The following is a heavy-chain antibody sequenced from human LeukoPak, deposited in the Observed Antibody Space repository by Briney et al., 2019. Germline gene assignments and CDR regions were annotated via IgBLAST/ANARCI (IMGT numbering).Heavy chain of an antibody. D-gene: IGHD3-10*01. CDR1: GYSFISYW. CDR3: GRHKVRGVIYYLDY. CDR2: IYPGGSDT. J-gene: IGHJ4*02. V-gene: IGHV5-51*01. Sequence: GESLEISCRGSGYSFISYWNGWVRQMPGEGLVGMGIIYPGGSDTRYSPAFQGQATISADKSISTAYLLWSSREASETALYYCGRHKVRGVIYYLDYWGQGTLVTVSS.